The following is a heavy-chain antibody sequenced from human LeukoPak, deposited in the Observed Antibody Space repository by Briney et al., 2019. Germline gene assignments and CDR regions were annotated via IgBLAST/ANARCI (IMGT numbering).Heavy chain of an antibody. CDR2: ISWDGGST. V-gene: IGHV3-43*01. D-gene: IGHD3-10*01. CDR1: GFTFDDYT. CDR3: AKDSEGGLHTYYYGSGVENVLGD. Sequence: PGGSLRLSCAASGFTFDDYTMHWVRQAPGKGLEWVSLISWDGGSTYYADSVKGRFTISRDNSKNSLYLQMNSLRTEDTALYYCAKDSEGGLHTYYYGSGVENVLGDWGQGTLVTVSS. J-gene: IGHJ4*02.